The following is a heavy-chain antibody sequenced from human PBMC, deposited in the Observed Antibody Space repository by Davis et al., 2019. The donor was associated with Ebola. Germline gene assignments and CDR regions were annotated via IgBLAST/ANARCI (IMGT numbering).Heavy chain of an antibody. V-gene: IGHV4-59*01. CDR3: ARDSDYGDRFDP. D-gene: IGHD4-17*01. Sequence: SETLSLTCSVSGGSIISSNFWSWIRQPPGRGPEWIGYIYYSGSTNYNPSLKSRVTMSVDRSKNQFSLKLRSVTAADTAVYYCARDSDYGDRFDPWGQGTLVTVSS. CDR1: GGSIISSNF. J-gene: IGHJ5*02. CDR2: IYYSGST.